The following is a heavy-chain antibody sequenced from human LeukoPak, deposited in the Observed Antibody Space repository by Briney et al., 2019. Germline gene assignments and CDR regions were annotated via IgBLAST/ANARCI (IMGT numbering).Heavy chain of an antibody. D-gene: IGHD3-22*01. CDR2: IYPGDSDT. J-gene: IGHJ3*02. CDR3: ARPDYYDSSGYPGAFDI. V-gene: IGHV5-51*01. Sequence: GESLKISCKGSGYRFSTYWIGWVRQMPGKGLEWMGIIYPGDSDTKYSPSFQGQVTISADKSINTAYLQWSSLKASDTAMYYCARPDYYDSSGYPGAFDIWGQGTMVTVSS. CDR1: GYRFSTYW.